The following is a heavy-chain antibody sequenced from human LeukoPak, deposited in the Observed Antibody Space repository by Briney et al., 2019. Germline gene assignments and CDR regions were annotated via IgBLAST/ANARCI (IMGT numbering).Heavy chain of an antibody. V-gene: IGHV4-39*01. Sequence: SEILSLTCTVSGGSISNSNYYWGWIRQPPGKGLEWIGNIYYSGSTYYNPSLRSRVTISVDTSKNQFSLKLSSVTAADTAVYYCARIPTNAVPAAHNGFDIWGQGTMLTVSS. CDR1: GGSISNSNYY. D-gene: IGHD2-2*01. CDR2: IYYSGST. CDR3: ARIPTNAVPAAHNGFDI. J-gene: IGHJ3*02.